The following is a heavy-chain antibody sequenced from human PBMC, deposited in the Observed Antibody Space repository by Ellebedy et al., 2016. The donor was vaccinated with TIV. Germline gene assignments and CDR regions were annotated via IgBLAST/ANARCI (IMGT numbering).Heavy chain of an antibody. CDR1: GFTFSNDW. V-gene: IGHV3-7*01. CDR3: ARDQWLGRAYYFDS. D-gene: IGHD6-19*01. CDR2: IKQDGSEK. Sequence: GGSLRLSCAASGFTFSNDWMSWVRQAPGKGLELVANIKQDGSEKYYVDSVKGRFSISRDNAKNSLYVQMNSLRDEDTAVYYCARDQWLGRAYYFDSWGQGTLVTVSS. J-gene: IGHJ4*02.